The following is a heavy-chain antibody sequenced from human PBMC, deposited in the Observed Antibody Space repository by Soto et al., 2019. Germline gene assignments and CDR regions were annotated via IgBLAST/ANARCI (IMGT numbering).Heavy chain of an antibody. CDR3: ARHGPVSIAARHVGWFDP. Sequence: PGDALKLSCEGSGYSFTSYWISWVRQMPGKGLEWMGRIDPSDSYTNYSPSFQGHVTISADKSISTAYLQWSSLKASDTAMYYCARHGPVSIAARHVGWFDPWGQGTLVTVSS. J-gene: IGHJ5*02. D-gene: IGHD6-6*01. CDR2: IDPSDSYT. V-gene: IGHV5-10-1*01. CDR1: GYSFTSYW.